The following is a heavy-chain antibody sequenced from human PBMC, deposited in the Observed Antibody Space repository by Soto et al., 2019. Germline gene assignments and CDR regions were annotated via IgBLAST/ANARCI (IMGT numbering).Heavy chain of an antibody. J-gene: IGHJ4*02. CDR1: GFTFSSYA. V-gene: IGHV3-30-3*02. D-gene: IGHD1-7*01. CDR3: AKLTGTGSFDY. CDR2: ISYDGSNK. Sequence: QVQLVGSGGGVVQPGRSLRLSCAASGFTFSSYAMHWVRQAPGKGLEWVAVISYDGSNKYYADSVKGRFTISRDNSKNTLYLQMNSLRAEDTAVYYCAKLTGTGSFDYWGQGTLVTVSS.